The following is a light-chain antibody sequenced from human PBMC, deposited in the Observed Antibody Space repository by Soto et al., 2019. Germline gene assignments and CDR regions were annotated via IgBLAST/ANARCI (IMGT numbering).Light chain of an antibody. CDR2: TTS. V-gene: IGKV1-5*03. CDR1: QSIDSR. Sequence: EIRLTQSPSNLDACVGDGVSMXCRASQSIDSRFDWYQQTSGQAPKPLIYTTSILKSAVTSRFSGSGYGKEFTITISGLQPDDLATYDCQQYHTWWTFGQGTKVDIK. CDR3: QQYHTWWT. J-gene: IGKJ1*01.